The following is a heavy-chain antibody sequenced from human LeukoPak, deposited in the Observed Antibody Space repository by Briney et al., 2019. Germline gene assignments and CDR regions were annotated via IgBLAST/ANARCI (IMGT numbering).Heavy chain of an antibody. CDR3: ARSGSGNLDAFDI. CDR1: GCSLSTRGMC. V-gene: IGHV2-70*11. D-gene: IGHD3-10*01. J-gene: IGHJ3*02. CDR2: IDWDDDK. Sequence: ASGPTLVNPTQTLTLTCTFSGCSLSTRGMCVSWIRQPPGKALEWLDRIDWDDDKYYSTSLKTRLTISKDTSKNQVVLTMTNMDPVDTATYYCARSGSGNLDAFDIWGQGTMVTVSS.